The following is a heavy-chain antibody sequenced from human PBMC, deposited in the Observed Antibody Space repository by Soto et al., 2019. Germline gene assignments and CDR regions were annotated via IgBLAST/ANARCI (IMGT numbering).Heavy chain of an antibody. Sequence: SETLSLTCTVSGGSISSSSYYCVWIRQPPGKGLEWIGSIYYSGSTYYNPSLKSRVTISVDTSKNQFSLKLSSVTAADTAVYYCARVWEEMATTVYWYFDLWGRGTLVTVSS. CDR2: IYYSGST. CDR1: GGSISSSSYY. J-gene: IGHJ2*01. CDR3: ARVWEEMATTVYWYFDL. V-gene: IGHV4-39*01. D-gene: IGHD1-1*01.